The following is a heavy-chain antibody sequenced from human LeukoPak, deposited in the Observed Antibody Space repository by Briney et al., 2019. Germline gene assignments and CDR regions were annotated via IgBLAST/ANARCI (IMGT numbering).Heavy chain of an antibody. J-gene: IGHJ4*02. CDR2: INHSGST. CDR3: ARDTTVVTLSD. D-gene: IGHD2-21*02. V-gene: IGHV4-34*01. CDR1: GGSFSGYY. Sequence: SETLSLTCAVYGGSFSGYYWSWIRQPPGKGLEWIGEINHSGSTNYNPSLKSRVTISVDTSKNQFSLKLSSVTAADTAVYYCARDTTVVTLSDWGQGTLVTVSS.